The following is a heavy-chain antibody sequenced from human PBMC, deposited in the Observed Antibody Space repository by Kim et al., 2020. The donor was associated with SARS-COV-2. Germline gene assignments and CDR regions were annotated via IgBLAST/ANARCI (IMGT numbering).Heavy chain of an antibody. CDR1: GGSISSYY. Sequence: SETLSLTCTVSGGSISSYYWSWIRQPPGKGLEWIGYIYYSGSTNYNPSLKSRVTISVDTSKNQFSLKLSSVTAADTAVYYCARARRYGSGSYFRNYYYYGMDVWGQGTTVTVSS. V-gene: IGHV4-59*01. D-gene: IGHD3-10*01. CDR2: IYYSGST. J-gene: IGHJ6*02. CDR3: ARARRYGSGSYFRNYYYYGMDV.